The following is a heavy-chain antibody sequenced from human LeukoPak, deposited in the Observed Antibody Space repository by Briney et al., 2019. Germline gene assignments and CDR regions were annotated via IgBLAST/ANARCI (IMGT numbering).Heavy chain of an antibody. J-gene: IGHJ4*02. CDR3: ARDLFYDSSGYYASDS. D-gene: IGHD3-22*01. V-gene: IGHV3-74*01. CDR1: GFTFSTYW. Sequence: PGGSLRLSCAASGFTFSTYWMHWVRQAPGKGLVWVSRTNNDGSSTVYADSVKGRFTISRDNAKNALYLQMNSLRAEDTAVYYCARDLFYDSSGYYASDSWGQGTLVIVSS. CDR2: TNNDGSST.